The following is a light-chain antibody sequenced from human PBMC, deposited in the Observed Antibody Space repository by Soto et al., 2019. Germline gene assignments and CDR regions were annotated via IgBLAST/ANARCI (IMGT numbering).Light chain of an antibody. CDR3: QQRSNWPYT. CDR1: QSVSSY. Sequence: EIVLTQSPATLSLSPGERATLSCRASQSVSSYLAWYQQKPGQAPRLLIYDASNRATGIPARFSGSGSGTGFTLTISSLEPEDLAVYYCQQRSNWPYTFGQGTKLEIK. V-gene: IGKV3-11*01. CDR2: DAS. J-gene: IGKJ2*01.